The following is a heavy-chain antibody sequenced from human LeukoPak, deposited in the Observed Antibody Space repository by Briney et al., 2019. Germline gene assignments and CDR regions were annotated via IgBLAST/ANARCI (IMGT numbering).Heavy chain of an antibody. V-gene: IGHV4-38-2*02. D-gene: IGHD5-18*01. Sequence: SETLSLTCTVSGYSISSGYYWGWIRQPPGKGLEWIGNIYYRGSTYYNPSLKSRVTISADTSKNQFSLKLSSVTAADTAVYYCARGPLRGYSYGLNWFDPWGQGTLVTVSS. J-gene: IGHJ5*02. CDR3: ARGPLRGYSYGLNWFDP. CDR2: IYYRGST. CDR1: GYSISSGYY.